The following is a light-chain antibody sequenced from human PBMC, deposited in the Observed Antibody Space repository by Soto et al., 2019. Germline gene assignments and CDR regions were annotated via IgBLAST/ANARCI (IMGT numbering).Light chain of an antibody. J-gene: IGKJ5*01. CDR2: AAS. CDR1: QSISNY. V-gene: IGKV1-39*01. CDR3: QQSYSAPIT. Sequence: DIQMTQSPSSLSASVGDRVIITCRASQSISNYLNWYRQKPGKAPKLLIFAASSLQSGVPSRFSGSGSGTNFTLTISSLQPEDFAAYYCQQSYSAPITFGQGTRWRL.